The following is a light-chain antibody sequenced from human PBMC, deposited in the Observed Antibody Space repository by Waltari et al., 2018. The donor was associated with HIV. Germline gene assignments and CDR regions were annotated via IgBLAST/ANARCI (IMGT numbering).Light chain of an antibody. V-gene: IGKV4-1*01. J-gene: IGKJ4*01. CDR2: WGS. CDR3: QQFYDAPPT. CDR1: RSVLSTSNYKIY. Sequence: DIVLTQSPDSLAVSLGERATISCKSSRSVLSTSNYKIYLTWYQHKRGQPPKILLNWGSIRASGVPDRFSGSGSGTDFTLTINSLQPEDVAVYYCQQFYDAPPTFGGGTKVEI.